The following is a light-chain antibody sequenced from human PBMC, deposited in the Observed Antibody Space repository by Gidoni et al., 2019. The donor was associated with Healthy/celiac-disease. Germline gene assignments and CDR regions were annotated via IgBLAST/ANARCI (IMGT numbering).Light chain of an antibody. CDR2: AAS. CDR3: QQSYRTPYS. J-gene: IGKJ2*03. V-gene: IGKV1-39*01. Sequence: DIQMTQSPSSLSASVVDRVTITCRASESIGSYLNLNWYQQKPGKAPRLLISAASNLQSGVPSRFSGSGSGTDFTLTINGLQPEDFATYYCQQSYRTPYSFGQGTKLEVK. CDR1: ESIGSY.